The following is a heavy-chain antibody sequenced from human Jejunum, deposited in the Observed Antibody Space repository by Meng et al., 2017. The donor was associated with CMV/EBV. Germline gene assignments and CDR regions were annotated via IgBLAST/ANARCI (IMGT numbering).Heavy chain of an antibody. CDR2: IYYTGRA. J-gene: IGHJ6*02. D-gene: IGHD4-11*01. Sequence: SVSSISHYWGWIRQPPGKGLEWIGSIYYTGRAYYNPSLKSRVTISVDTSKNQFSLRVNSVTAADTAVYYCARGLTGPEYYYNAMDVWGQGTTVTVSS. V-gene: IGHV4-39*07. CDR3: ARGLTGPEYYYNAMDV. CDR1: SVSSISHY.